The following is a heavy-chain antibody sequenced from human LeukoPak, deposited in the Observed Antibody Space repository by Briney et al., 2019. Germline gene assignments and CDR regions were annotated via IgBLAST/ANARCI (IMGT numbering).Heavy chain of an antibody. D-gene: IGHD6-6*01. CDR2: IYYSGST. J-gene: IGHJ4*02. Sequence: PSETLSLTCAVYGGSLSGYYWSWIRQPPGKGLEWIGSIYYSGSTYYNPSLKSRVTISVDTSKNQFSLKLSSVTAADTAVYYCASLLYSISGYDYWGQGTLVTVSS. CDR1: GGSLSGYY. V-gene: IGHV4-34*01. CDR3: ASLLYSISGYDY.